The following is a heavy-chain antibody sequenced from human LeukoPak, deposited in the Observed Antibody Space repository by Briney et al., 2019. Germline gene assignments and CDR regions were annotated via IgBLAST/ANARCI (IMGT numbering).Heavy chain of an antibody. J-gene: IGHJ1*01. Sequence: SETLSLTCTVSGGSISSYYWSWIRQPAGKGLEWIGRMYTSGSTTYNPSLKSRVTMSVDTSKNQFSLKLSSMTAADTAVYYCARDVGPLPGDYYDSSGYYYAEYFQHWGQGTLVTVSS. CDR2: MYTSGST. V-gene: IGHV4-4*07. D-gene: IGHD3-22*01. CDR3: ARDVGPLPGDYYDSSGYYYAEYFQH. CDR1: GGSISSYY.